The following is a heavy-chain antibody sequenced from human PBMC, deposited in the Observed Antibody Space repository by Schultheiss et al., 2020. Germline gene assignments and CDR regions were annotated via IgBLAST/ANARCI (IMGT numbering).Heavy chain of an antibody. D-gene: IGHD6-19*01. V-gene: IGHV1-18*01. CDR2: ISAYNGNT. J-gene: IGHJ5*02. CDR1: GYTFTSYG. Sequence: ASVKVSCKASGYTFTSYGISWVRQAPGQGLEGMGWISAYNGNTNYAQKFQGRVTMTEDTSTDTAYMELSSLRSEDTAVYYCAVGYSSGWPKNWFDPWGQGTLVTVSS. CDR3: AVGYSSGWPKNWFDP.